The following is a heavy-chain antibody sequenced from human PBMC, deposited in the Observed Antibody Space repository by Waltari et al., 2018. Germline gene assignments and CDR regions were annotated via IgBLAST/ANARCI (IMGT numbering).Heavy chain of an antibody. CDR3: APQVWARFDH. CDR1: GFTFSSYS. V-gene: IGHV3-48*04. D-gene: IGHD3-16*01. J-gene: IGHJ5*02. Sequence: EVQLVDSGGGLVQPGGSLRLSCAASGFTFSSYSMNWVRQAPGKGLEWVSYISSSSSTIYYVDSVKGRFTISRDNAKRSLFLQMNSLRGEDTAVYYCAPQVWARFDHWGQGTLVTVSS. CDR2: ISSSSSTI.